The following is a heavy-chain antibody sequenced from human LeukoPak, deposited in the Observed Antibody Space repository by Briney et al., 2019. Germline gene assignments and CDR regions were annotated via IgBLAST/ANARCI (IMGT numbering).Heavy chain of an antibody. CDR2: INHSGST. CDR1: GGSFSGYY. D-gene: IGHD6-6*01. CDR3: ARANAARHDAFDI. J-gene: IGHJ3*02. Sequence: SETLSLTCAVYGGSFSGYYWSWIRQPPGKGLEWIGEINHSGSTNYNPSLKSRVTISVDTSKNQFSLKPSSVTAADTAVYYCARANAARHDAFDIWGQGTMVTVSS. V-gene: IGHV4-34*01.